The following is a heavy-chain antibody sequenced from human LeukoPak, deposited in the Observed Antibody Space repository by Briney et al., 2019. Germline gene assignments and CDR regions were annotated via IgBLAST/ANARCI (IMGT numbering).Heavy chain of an antibody. D-gene: IGHD1-14*01. CDR3: ARGPGPPDL. CDR1: GYILSTKT. J-gene: IGHJ5*02. CDR2: ISTSTGTP. Sequence: ASVKVSSKASGYILSTKTINWMRQAPGQGPEWMGWISTSTGTPTYAQGFTGRFVFSLDTAVGTAFLQITNLQADDTAVYYCARGPGPPDLWGQGTLVTVSS. V-gene: IGHV7-4-1*02.